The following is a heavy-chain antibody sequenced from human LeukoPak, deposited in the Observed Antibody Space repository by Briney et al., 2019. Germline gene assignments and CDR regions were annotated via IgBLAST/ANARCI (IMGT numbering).Heavy chain of an antibody. Sequence: GGSLRLSCAASGFTFSSYAMHWVRQAPGKGLEWVAVISYDGSNKYYADSVKGRFTISRDNSKNTLYLQMNSLRAEDTAVYYCARDWSYNWNDEAFDIWGQGTMVTVSS. D-gene: IGHD1-1*01. V-gene: IGHV3-30-3*01. CDR3: ARDWSYNWNDEAFDI. J-gene: IGHJ3*02. CDR2: ISYDGSNK. CDR1: GFTFSSYA.